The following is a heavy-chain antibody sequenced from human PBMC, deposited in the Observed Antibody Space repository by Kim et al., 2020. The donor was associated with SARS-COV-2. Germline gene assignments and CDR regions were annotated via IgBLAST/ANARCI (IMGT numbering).Heavy chain of an antibody. D-gene: IGHD3-16*01. CDR3: ARDAIAIMMGGWFDP. CDR1: GYTFTNYG. J-gene: IGHJ5*02. CDR2: ISAYNGQR. Sequence: ASVKVSCKASGYTFTNYGISWVRQAPGQGLEWMGWISAYNGQRNYAQKFQGRVTMTADTSTRTAYMELRSLRSDDTAVYYCARDAIAIMMGGWFDPWGQGTLVTVSS. V-gene: IGHV1-18*01.